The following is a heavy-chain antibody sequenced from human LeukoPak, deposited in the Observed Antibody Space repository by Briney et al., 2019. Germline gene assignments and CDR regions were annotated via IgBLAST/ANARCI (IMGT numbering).Heavy chain of an antibody. CDR2: IYYSGST. V-gene: IGHV4-59*01. CDR3: ARCYYGDCDY. J-gene: IGHJ4*02. Sequence: SETLSLTCAVYGGSFSGYYWSWIRQPPGKGLEWIGDIYYSGSTNYNPSLKSRVTISVDTSKNQFSLKLSSVTAADTAVYYCARCYYGDCDYWGQGTLVTVSS. CDR1: GGSFSGYY. D-gene: IGHD3-22*01.